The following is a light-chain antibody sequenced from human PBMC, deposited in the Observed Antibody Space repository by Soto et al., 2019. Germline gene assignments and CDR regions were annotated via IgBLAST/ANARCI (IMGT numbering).Light chain of an antibody. CDR3: SSYTRSTTLV. CDR1: SSDVGGYDF. J-gene: IGLJ2*01. CDR2: DVS. Sequence: QSVLTQPASVSGSPGQSITIPCTGTSSDVGGYDFVSWYQQHPGKAPKLMIYDVSNRPSGVSDRFSGSKSGNTASLTISGLQAEDEADYYCSSYTRSTTLVFGGGTKVTVL. V-gene: IGLV2-14*03.